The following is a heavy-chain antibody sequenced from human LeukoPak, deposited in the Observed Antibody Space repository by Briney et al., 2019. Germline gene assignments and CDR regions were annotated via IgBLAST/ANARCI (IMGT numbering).Heavy chain of an antibody. CDR1: GGSISSSSYY. V-gene: IGHV4-39*07. CDR2: IYYSGST. CDR3: ARGRYLVDY. J-gene: IGHJ4*02. D-gene: IGHD1-1*01. Sequence: SETLSLTCTVSGGSISSSSYYWGWIRQPPGKGLEWIGSIYYSGSTYYNPSLKSRVTISVDTSKNQFSLKLSSVTAADTAVYYCARGRYLVDYWGQGTLVTVSS.